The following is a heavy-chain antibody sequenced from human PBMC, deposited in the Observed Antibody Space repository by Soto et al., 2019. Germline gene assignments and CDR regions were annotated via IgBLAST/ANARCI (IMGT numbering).Heavy chain of an antibody. CDR3: GIDIRGYSRAFDY. D-gene: IGHD5-18*01. CDR2: IYSSGST. J-gene: IGHJ4*02. Sequence: SETLSLTCTFSGVSVSSDNYYWTWMRQPPGKGLEWIGYIYSSGSTNYNPSLKSRVTISLDTSSNQFSLKLNSVTAADTAVYYGGIDIRGYSRAFDYWGQGTLVTVSS. V-gene: IGHV4-61*01. CDR1: GVSVSSDNYY.